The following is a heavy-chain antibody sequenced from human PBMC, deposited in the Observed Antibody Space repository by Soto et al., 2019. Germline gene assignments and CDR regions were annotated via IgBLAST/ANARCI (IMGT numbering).Heavy chain of an antibody. D-gene: IGHD3-22*01. CDR1: GFTFSSYG. Sequence: QVQLVESGGGVVQPGRSLRLSCAASGFTFSSYGMHWVRQAPGKGLEWVAVISYDGSNKYYADSVKGRFTISRDNSKNTLYLQMNSLRADDTAVYYCASAVITHRCFDLWGRGTLVTVSS. V-gene: IGHV3-30*03. J-gene: IGHJ2*01. CDR3: ASAVITHRCFDL. CDR2: ISYDGSNK.